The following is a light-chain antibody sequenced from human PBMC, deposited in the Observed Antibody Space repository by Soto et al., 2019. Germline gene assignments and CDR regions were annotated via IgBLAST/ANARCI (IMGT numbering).Light chain of an antibody. V-gene: IGLV2-14*01. CDR1: SSDVGGYDF. CDR3: SSYTSSTSYV. Sequence: QSVLTQPASVSGSPGQSITISCTGTSSDVGGYDFVSWYQQHPGKAPKLMIFEVSNRPSGVSNRFSGSKSGNTASLTISGLQAEDEADYYCSSYTSSTSYVFATGTKLPV. CDR2: EVS. J-gene: IGLJ1*01.